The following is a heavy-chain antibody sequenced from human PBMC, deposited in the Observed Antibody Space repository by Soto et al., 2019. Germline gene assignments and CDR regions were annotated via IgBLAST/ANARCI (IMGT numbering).Heavy chain of an antibody. D-gene: IGHD3-16*01. CDR3: ARVPSPFDFYYAMDV. J-gene: IGHJ6*02. CDR1: GESIGIGNKS. V-gene: IGHV4-30-4*02. CDR2: IFASGTT. Sequence: SDTLSLTWTVSGESIGIGNKSWFWIRQAQGKGLEWIGYIFASGTTYYNPSLKSRLTMSLDTSQNQFSLKLNSVTAADTAVYFCARVPSPFDFYYAMDVWGQGTTVTGSS.